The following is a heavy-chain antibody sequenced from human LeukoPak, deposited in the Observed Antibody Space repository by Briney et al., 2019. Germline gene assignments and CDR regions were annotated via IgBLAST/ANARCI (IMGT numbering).Heavy chain of an antibody. CDR3: ANKATLSCTHGVCVVIDY. V-gene: IGHV3-23*01. CDR1: GFSFSSYD. CDR2: ISGNGGST. J-gene: IGHJ4*02. Sequence: GGSLRPSCAAAGFSFSSYDMSWVRQAPGKGLEWVSGISGNGGSTYYADSVKGRFTISRDNSKNTLYLQMNSLRAEDTAVYYCANKATLSCTHGVCVVIDYWGQGTLVTVSS. D-gene: IGHD2-8*01.